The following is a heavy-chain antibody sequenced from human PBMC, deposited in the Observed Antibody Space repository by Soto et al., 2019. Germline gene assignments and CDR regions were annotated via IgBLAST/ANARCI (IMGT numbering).Heavy chain of an antibody. CDR3: AKGPHSSGWHYFDY. J-gene: IGHJ4*02. V-gene: IGHV3-23*01. D-gene: IGHD6-19*01. CDR1: GITLSSYA. Sequence: GVSLRLSCAVSGITLSSYAMSWVRQAPGKGLEWVSTVSGSGTNTNYADSVKGRFTVSRDNSENTLYLQMISLRAEDTAIYYCAKGPHSSGWHYFDYWGQGTLVTVSS. CDR2: VSGSGTNT.